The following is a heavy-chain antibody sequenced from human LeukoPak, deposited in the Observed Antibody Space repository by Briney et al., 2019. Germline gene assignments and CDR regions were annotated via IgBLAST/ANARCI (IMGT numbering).Heavy chain of an antibody. CDR3: TTPNEMVRGPPLKNYMDV. J-gene: IGHJ6*03. CDR1: GYTFSGST. CDR2: IRSKVNNYAT. V-gene: IGHV3-73*01. Sequence: GGSLRLSCAASGYTFSGSTMHWVRQASGKGLAWGGRIRSKVNNYATAYAASVKGRCTIARDDAKNAAYLQMNSLKAEDTAVYYCTTPNEMVRGPPLKNYMDVWGKGTTVTVSS. D-gene: IGHD3-10*01.